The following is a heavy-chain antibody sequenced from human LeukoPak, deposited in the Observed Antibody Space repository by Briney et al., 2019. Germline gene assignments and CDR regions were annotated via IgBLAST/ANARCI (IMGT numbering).Heavy chain of an antibody. CDR1: GFTFSSFA. V-gene: IGHV3-30-3*01. D-gene: IGHD7-27*01. CDR3: ASLGDD. J-gene: IGHJ4*02. CDR2: ISIAGNNV. Sequence: GSLRLSCAASGFTFSSFAMHWVRQAPGKGLEWAAAISIAGNNVYYADSVKGRFTISTDNSKSTLYPQMNSLRVEDTAVYYCASLGDDWGQGTLVTVSS.